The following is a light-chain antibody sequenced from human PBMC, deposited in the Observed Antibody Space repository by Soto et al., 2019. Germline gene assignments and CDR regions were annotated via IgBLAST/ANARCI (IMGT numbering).Light chain of an antibody. Sequence: DIQMTQSPSSLSASVGDRVTITCRASRSITNYLNWYQQKPGKAPKLLMYAISTLQSGVPSRFGGSGSGTEFTLTISSLQPDDFATYYCQQSYSTPYTFGQGTKVDIK. CDR2: AIS. CDR1: RSITNY. J-gene: IGKJ2*01. CDR3: QQSYSTPYT. V-gene: IGKV1-39*01.